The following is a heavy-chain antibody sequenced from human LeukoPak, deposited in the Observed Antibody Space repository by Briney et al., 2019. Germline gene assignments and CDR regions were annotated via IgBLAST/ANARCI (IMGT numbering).Heavy chain of an antibody. D-gene: IGHD6-19*01. V-gene: IGHV5-51*01. Sequence: GESLKISCKGSGYSFTSYWIGWVRQMPGKGLEWMGMFYPGDSDTRYSPSFQGHITLSADKSISTAYLQWSGLKASDTAVYYCAKWHTSGTPDYWGQGTLVTVSS. CDR3: AKWHTSGTPDY. CDR1: GYSFTSYW. CDR2: FYPGDSDT. J-gene: IGHJ4*02.